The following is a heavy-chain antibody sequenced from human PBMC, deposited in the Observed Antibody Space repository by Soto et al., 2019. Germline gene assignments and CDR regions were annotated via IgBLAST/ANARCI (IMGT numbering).Heavy chain of an antibody. J-gene: IGHJ4*02. CDR3: ARTFDTITYYFDY. CDR2: ISFNGNSL. CDR1: EFSFSSYA. V-gene: IGHV3-30-3*01. D-gene: IGHD3-9*01. Sequence: RGSLRLSCTASEFSFSSYAMHWIRQSPGKGLEWVAVISFNGNSLHYADSVKDRFTISRDNSKSTLYLQMNNMRTEDTAVYYCARTFDTITYYFDYWGQGTLVTVSS.